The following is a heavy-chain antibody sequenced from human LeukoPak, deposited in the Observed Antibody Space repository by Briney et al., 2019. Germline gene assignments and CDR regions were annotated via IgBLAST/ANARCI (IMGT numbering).Heavy chain of an antibody. Sequence: AGGSLRLSCAASGFTFNNYGMHWVRQASGKGLEWVAVISYDENNKYYVESVKGRFTISRDSSKNTLYLQMNSLRAEDTAVYYCAKDRGHWVVVVPAAIKGPFDPWGQGTLVTVSS. CDR1: GFTFNNYG. V-gene: IGHV3-30*18. CDR2: ISYDENNK. J-gene: IGHJ5*02. CDR3: AKDRGHWVVVVPAAIKGPFDP. D-gene: IGHD2-2*02.